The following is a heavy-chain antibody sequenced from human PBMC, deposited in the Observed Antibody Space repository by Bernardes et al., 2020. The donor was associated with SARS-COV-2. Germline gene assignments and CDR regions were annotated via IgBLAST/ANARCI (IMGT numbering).Heavy chain of an antibody. Sequence: GGSLRLSRAASGFSFGTYSMNWVRQAPGKGLEWFSSISSSTRYIYYADSVKGRFTISRDNAKNSLYLQMNSLRAEDTAVYYCARAFITIFGVVDYGMDVWGQGTPVTVSS. CDR3: ARAFITIFGVVDYGMDV. J-gene: IGHJ6*02. D-gene: IGHD3-3*01. CDR2: ISSSTRYI. CDR1: GFSFGTYS. V-gene: IGHV3-21*01.